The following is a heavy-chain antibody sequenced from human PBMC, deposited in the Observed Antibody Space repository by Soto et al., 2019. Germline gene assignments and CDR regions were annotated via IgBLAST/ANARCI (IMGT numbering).Heavy chain of an antibody. CDR3: ARGHIAATGSEGDYYYYYGMDV. D-gene: IGHD6-13*01. V-gene: IGHV1-69*12. CDR1: GGTFSSYA. CDR2: IIPIFGTA. Sequence: QVQLVQSGAEVKKPGSSVKVSCNASGGTFSSYAISWVRQAPGQGLEWMGGIIPIFGTANYAQKFQGRVTITADESTSTAYMELSSLRSEDTAVYYCARGHIAATGSEGDYYYYYGMDVWGQGTTVTVSS. J-gene: IGHJ6*02.